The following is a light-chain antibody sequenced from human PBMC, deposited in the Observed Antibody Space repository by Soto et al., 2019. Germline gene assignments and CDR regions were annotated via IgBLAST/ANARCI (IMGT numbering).Light chain of an antibody. CDR1: SSDIGAYNF. CDR2: DVN. V-gene: IGLV2-14*03. J-gene: IGLJ2*01. Sequence: QSALTQPASVSGSPGQSITISCTGTSSDIGAYNFVSWYQQHPGKAPKLMLYDVNIRPSGVSNRFSGSKSGNTASLTISGLQAEDEAHYYCTSWTTSTTMTFGGGTKLTVL. CDR3: TSWTTSTTMT.